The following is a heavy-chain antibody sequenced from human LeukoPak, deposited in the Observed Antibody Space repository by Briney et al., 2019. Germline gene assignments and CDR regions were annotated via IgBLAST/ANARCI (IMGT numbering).Heavy chain of an antibody. J-gene: IGHJ3*02. Sequence: SETLSFTCTESGGSISSYYWSWIRQPPGKGLEWIGYIYTSGSTNYNPSLKSRVTISVDTSKNQFSLKLSSVTAADTAVYYCARQGPDAFDIWGQGTMVTVSS. V-gene: IGHV4-4*09. CDR3: ARQGPDAFDI. CDR1: GGSISSYY. CDR2: IYTSGST.